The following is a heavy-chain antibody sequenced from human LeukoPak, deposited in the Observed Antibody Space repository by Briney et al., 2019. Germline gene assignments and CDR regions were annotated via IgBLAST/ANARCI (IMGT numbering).Heavy chain of an antibody. CDR2: ISSTSSYI. Sequence: GGSLRLSCAASGFTFSSYSMNWVRQAPGKGLEWVSSISSTSSYIFYADSLKGRFTISRDNAKNSLYLQMNSLRAEDTAVYYCVRGEPSIAVAAVDYWGQGTLVTVSS. D-gene: IGHD6-19*01. V-gene: IGHV3-21*01. CDR1: GFTFSSYS. J-gene: IGHJ4*02. CDR3: VRGEPSIAVAAVDY.